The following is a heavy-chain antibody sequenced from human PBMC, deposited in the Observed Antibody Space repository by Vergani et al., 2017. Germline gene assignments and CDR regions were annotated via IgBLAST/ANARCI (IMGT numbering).Heavy chain of an antibody. CDR2: IIPILGIA. V-gene: IGHV1-69*02. CDR1: GGTFSSYT. J-gene: IGHJ6*02. CDR3: AGAAGYSSGWYRMDV. Sequence: QVQLVQSGAEVKKPGSSVKVSCKASGGTFSSYTISWVRQAPGQGLEWMGRIIPILGIANYAQKFQGRVTITADKSTSTAYMELSSLRSEDTAVYYCAGAAGYSSGWYRMDVWGQGTTVTVSS. D-gene: IGHD6-19*01.